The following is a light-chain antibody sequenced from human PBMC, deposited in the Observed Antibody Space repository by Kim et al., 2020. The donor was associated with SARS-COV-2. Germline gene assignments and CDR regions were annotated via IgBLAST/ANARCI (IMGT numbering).Light chain of an antibody. V-gene: IGLV4-69*01. Sequence: SIKRACTLSSGHSSYAIAWHQQQPGMGPRFLMKLNSDGSHTKGDGIPDRFSGSSSGAERYLTISSLQSVDEADYYCQTWATGIHVFGTGTKVTVL. J-gene: IGLJ1*01. CDR2: LNSDGSH. CDR1: SGHSSYA. CDR3: QTWATGIHV.